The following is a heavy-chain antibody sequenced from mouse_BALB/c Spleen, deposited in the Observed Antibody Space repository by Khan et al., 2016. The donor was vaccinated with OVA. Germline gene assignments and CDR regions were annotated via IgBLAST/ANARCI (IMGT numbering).Heavy chain of an antibody. CDR1: GYTFTSYW. CDR2: IYPGDGNS. V-gene: IGHV1-87*01. D-gene: IGHD1-1*01. Sequence: QVQLQQSGTELARPGASVKLSCKASGYTFTSYWMQWVKQRPGQGLEWIGAIYPGDGNSRYNQKFKGKATLTADKSSSTAYMQLSSLASEDSAVYYCARGGITTGYFDYWGQGTTLTVSS. J-gene: IGHJ2*01. CDR3: ARGGITTGYFDY.